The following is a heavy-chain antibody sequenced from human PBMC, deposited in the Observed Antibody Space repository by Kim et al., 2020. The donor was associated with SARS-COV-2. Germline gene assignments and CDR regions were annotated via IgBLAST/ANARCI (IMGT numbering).Heavy chain of an antibody. CDR3: AKFGDYGDYAGSSN. Sequence: SETLSLTCTVSGVSISSTSYSWGWIRQPPGKGLEWIGSLYYSGSAYHNPSLKSRVTISIDTSKNKFSLELSTVTAADTAVYYCAKFGDYGDYAGSSNWGQGALFSVSS. V-gene: IGHV4-39*01. CDR1: GVSISSTSYS. CDR2: LYYSGSA. J-gene: IGHJ1*01. D-gene: IGHD4-17*01.